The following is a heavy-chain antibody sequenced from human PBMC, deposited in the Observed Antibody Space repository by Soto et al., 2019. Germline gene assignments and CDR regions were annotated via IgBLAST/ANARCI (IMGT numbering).Heavy chain of an antibody. CDR3: ARDRPGSQHYFDY. CDR2: INTDGSDT. J-gene: IGHJ4*02. CDR1: GIPFSSDW. V-gene: IGHV3-74*01. Sequence: GGSLGLSCGASGIPFSSDWVHWVRQAPGKGLVWVSRINTDGSDTSYADSVKGRFTISRDNAKNTLYLQMNSLRAEDTAVYYSARDRPGSQHYFDYWGPGNMVTV. D-gene: IGHD3-10*01.